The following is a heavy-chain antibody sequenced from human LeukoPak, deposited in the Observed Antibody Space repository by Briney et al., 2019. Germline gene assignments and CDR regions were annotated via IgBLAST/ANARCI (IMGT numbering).Heavy chain of an antibody. J-gene: IGHJ4*02. V-gene: IGHV3-15*01. CDR1: GFTFTNAW. CDR2: IKSKTDGETT. CDR3: TTDLGTYYHGSQRLIPIDN. D-gene: IGHD3-10*01. Sequence: GGSLRLSCVDSGFTFTNAWMSWVRQAPGKGLEWIGRIKSKTDGETTNYAEPVRGRFTISRDDSKSAVYLQMNSLKIEDTAVYYCTTDLGTYYHGSQRLIPIDNWGQGTLVTVSS.